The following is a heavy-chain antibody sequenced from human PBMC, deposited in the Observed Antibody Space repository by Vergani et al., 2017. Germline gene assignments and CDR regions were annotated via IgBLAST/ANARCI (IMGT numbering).Heavy chain of an antibody. CDR3: ARPRGYYYDSSGYLDY. D-gene: IGHD3-22*01. CDR2: IIPIFGTA. V-gene: IGHV1-69*15. CDR1: GATFRSNT. J-gene: IGHJ4*02. Sequence: QVQLVQSGAELKKPGSSVKVSCKASGATFRSNTISWVRQVPGQGLEWMGRIIPIFGTANYAQKFQGRVTITADESTSTAYMELSSLRSEDTAVYYCARPRGYYYDSSGYLDYWGQGTLVTVSS.